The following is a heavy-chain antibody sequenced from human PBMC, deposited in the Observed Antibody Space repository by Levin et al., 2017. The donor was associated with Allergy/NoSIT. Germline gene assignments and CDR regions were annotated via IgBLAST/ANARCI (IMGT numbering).Heavy chain of an antibody. CDR2: IDPSDSYT. J-gene: IGHJ6*03. Sequence: GGSLRLSCKGSGYSFTNYWISWVRQMPGKGLEWMGRIDPSDSYTNYSPSFQGHVTISADKSISTAYLQWSSLKASDTAIYYWARRTNNDYYYMDVWGKGTTVTVSS. CDR3: ARRTNNDYYYMDV. V-gene: IGHV5-10-1*01. CDR1: GYSFTNYW. D-gene: IGHD2-8*01.